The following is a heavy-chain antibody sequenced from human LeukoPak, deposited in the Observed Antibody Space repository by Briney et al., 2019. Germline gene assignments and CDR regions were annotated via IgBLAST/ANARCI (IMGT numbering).Heavy chain of an antibody. D-gene: IGHD4-23*01. J-gene: IGHJ6*03. Sequence: PGGSLRLSCAASGFTFSSYGMHWVRQAPGKGLEWVAVIWYDGSNKYYADSVKGRFTISRDNSKNTLYLQMNSLRAEDTAVYYCAKGTDGYGGNWIYHYMDVWGKGTTVTVSS. CDR1: GFTFSSYG. CDR2: IWYDGSNK. V-gene: IGHV3-33*06. CDR3: AKGTDGYGGNWIYHYMDV.